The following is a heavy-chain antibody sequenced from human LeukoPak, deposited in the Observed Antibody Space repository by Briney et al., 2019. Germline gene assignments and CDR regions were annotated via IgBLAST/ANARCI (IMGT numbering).Heavy chain of an antibody. J-gene: IGHJ1*01. V-gene: IGHV3-74*01. D-gene: IGHD3-10*01. CDR1: GXXXSGAR. Sequence: PGGSLXXXXXASGXXXSGARLHWVRQAPGKGLVWVSRINNDGTTTKYADSVKGRFTISRDNAKNTLYLQMNSLRAEDTAVYYCARVSGPGMNEYFHLWGQGTLVTVSS. CDR2: INNDGTTT. CDR3: ARVSGPGMNEYFHL.